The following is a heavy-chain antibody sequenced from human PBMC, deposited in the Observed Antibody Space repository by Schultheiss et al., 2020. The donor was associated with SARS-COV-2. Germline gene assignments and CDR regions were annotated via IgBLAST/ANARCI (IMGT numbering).Heavy chain of an antibody. Sequence: GGSLRLSCAASGFTFDDYAMHWVRQAPGKGLEWVSAISGSGGSTYYADSVKGRFTISRDNAKNSLYLQMNSLRAEDTAVYYCARDPNKYSGYGNDYWGQGTLVTVSS. CDR2: ISGSGGST. CDR1: GFTFDDYA. CDR3: ARDPNKYSGYGNDY. V-gene: IGHV3-43*02. J-gene: IGHJ4*02. D-gene: IGHD5-12*01.